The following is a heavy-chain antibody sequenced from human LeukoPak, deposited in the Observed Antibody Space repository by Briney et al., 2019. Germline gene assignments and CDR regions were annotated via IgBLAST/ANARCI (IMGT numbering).Heavy chain of an antibody. CDR2: IIPIFGTA. CDR1: GGTFSSYA. D-gene: IGHD2-2*01. V-gene: IGHV1-69*05. Sequence: ASVTVSCKASGGTFSSYAISWVRQAPGQGLEWMGGIIPIFGTANYAQKFQGRVTITTDESTSTAYMELSSLRSEDTAVYYCARSCSSTSCHGDYFDYWGQGTLVTVSS. CDR3: ARSCSSTSCHGDYFDY. J-gene: IGHJ4*02.